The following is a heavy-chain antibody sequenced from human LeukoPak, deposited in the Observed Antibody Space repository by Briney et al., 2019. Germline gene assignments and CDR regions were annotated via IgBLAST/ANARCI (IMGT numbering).Heavy chain of an antibody. CDR3: ARTPYCSSTSCYHYFDY. D-gene: IGHD2-2*01. J-gene: IGHJ4*02. V-gene: IGHV3-7*04. CDR1: GFTFSSYW. CDR2: TKRDGSEK. Sequence: GGSLRLSCAASGFTFSSYWMSWVRQAPGRGLEWVANTKRDGSEKYYVDSVKGRFTISRDNAKNSLYLQMNSLRAEDTAVYYCARTPYCSSTSCYHYFDYWGQGTLVTVSS.